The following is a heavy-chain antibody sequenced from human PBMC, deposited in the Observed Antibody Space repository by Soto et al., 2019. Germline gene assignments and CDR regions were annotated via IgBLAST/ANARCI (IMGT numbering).Heavy chain of an antibody. J-gene: IGHJ3*02. CDR3: AREGVVVGRGYCSSTSCPKGAFDI. CDR2: IYPGDSDT. Sequence: PGDSLKVSWKGSGYSFTSYWIGWVRQMPGKGLEWMGIIYPGDSDTRYSPSFQGQVTISADKSISTAYLQWSSLKASDTAMYYCAREGVVVGRGYCSSTSCPKGAFDIWGQGTTVTVSS. CDR1: GYSFTSYW. D-gene: IGHD2-2*01. V-gene: IGHV5-51*01.